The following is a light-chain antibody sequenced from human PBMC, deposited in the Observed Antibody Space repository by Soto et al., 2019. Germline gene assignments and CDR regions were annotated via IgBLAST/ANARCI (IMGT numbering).Light chain of an antibody. CDR2: DAS. Sequence: EIVLTQSPATLSLSPGERATLSCRASQSVSSYLAWYQQKPGQAPRLLIYDASNRATGIPARFSGSGSGTDFTLTISSLEPEDVATYYCQQYYHGLSLTFGGGTKVELK. J-gene: IGKJ4*01. CDR1: QSVSSY. V-gene: IGKV3-11*01. CDR3: QQYYHGLSLT.